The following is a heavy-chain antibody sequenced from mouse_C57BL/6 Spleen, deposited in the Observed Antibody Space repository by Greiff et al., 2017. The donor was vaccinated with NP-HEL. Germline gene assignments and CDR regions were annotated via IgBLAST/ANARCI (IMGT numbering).Heavy chain of an antibody. Sequence: VQLKESGGGLVKPGGSLKLSCAASGFTFSSYAMSWVRQTPEKRLEWVATISDGGSYTYYPDNVKGRFTISRDNAKNNLYLQMSHLKSEDTAMYYCARDMGYFDVWGTGTTVTVSS. J-gene: IGHJ1*03. CDR1: GFTFSSYA. CDR3: ARDMGYFDV. D-gene: IGHD1-1*02. CDR2: ISDGGSYT. V-gene: IGHV5-4*01.